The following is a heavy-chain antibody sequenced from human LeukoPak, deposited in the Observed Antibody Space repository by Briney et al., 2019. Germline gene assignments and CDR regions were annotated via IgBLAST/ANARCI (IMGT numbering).Heavy chain of an antibody. CDR1: GFTVSSNY. CDR3: TGGGWSTDAFDI. Sequence: GGSLRLSCAASGFTVSSNYMSWVRQAPGKGLEWVSGITGSGGSTNYADSVKGRFTISRDNSKNTLYLQMSSLRAEDTAVYYCTGGGWSTDAFDIWGQGTMVTVSS. V-gene: IGHV3-23*01. CDR2: ITGSGGST. J-gene: IGHJ3*02. D-gene: IGHD6-19*01.